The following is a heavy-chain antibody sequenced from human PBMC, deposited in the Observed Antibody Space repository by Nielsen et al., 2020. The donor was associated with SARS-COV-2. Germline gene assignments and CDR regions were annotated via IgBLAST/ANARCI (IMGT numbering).Heavy chain of an antibody. J-gene: IGHJ4*02. D-gene: IGHD5-24*01. Sequence: GESLKISCAASGFTLSNYGMHWVRQAPGKGLEWVAVISYDGSNKYYSDSVKGRFTISRDNSKNTLYLQMNSLRGEDMAVYYCAKARSREMATVGEFDYWGQGTLVTVSS. CDR3: AKARSREMATVGEFDY. V-gene: IGHV3-30*18. CDR2: ISYDGSNK. CDR1: GFTLSNYG.